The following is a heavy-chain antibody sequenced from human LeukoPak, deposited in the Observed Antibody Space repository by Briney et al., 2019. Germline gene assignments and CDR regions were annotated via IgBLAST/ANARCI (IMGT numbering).Heavy chain of an antibody. Sequence: GGSLRLSCAASGFTFSSYWMSWVRQAPGKGLEWVANIKQDGSEKYYVDSVKGRFTISRDNATSSLYLQMNSLRAEDTAVYYCARPKGSSTYYFDYWGQGTLVTVSS. CDR2: IKQDGSEK. J-gene: IGHJ4*02. CDR3: ARPKGSSTYYFDY. V-gene: IGHV3-7*01. D-gene: IGHD1-26*01. CDR1: GFTFSSYW.